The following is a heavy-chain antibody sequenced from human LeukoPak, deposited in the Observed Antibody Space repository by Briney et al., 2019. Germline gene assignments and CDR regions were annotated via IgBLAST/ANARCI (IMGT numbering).Heavy chain of an antibody. CDR1: GYTFTGYY. CDR3: ARAIVVVKYYYYGMDV. D-gene: IGHD3-22*01. CDR2: IIPIFGTA. J-gene: IGHJ6*02. Sequence: SVKVSCKASGYTFTGYYIHWVRQAPGQGLEWMGGIIPIFGTANYAQKFQGRVTITADESTSTAYMELSSLRSEDTAVYYCARAIVVVKYYYYGMDVWGQGTTVTVSS. V-gene: IGHV1-69*13.